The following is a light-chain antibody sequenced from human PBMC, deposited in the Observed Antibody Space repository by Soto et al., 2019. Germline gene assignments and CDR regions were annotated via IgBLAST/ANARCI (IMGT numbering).Light chain of an antibody. J-gene: IGKJ1*01. V-gene: IGKV4-1*01. CDR2: WAS. CDR1: QSVLYSSNNKNY. Sequence: DIVMTRSPDSLAVSLGERATINCKSSQSVLYSSNNKNYLAWYQQKPGQPPKLLIYWASTRESGVPDRFSGSGSGTDFTLTISSLQAEDVAVYYCQQSRTFGQGTKVEIK. CDR3: QQSRT.